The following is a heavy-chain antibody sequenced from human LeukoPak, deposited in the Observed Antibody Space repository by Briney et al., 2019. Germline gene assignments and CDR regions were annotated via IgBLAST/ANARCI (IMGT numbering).Heavy chain of an antibody. CDR1: GFTFTTYG. Sequence: PGGSLSLSCAASGFTFTTYGMHWVRQAPGKGLECVAFIQYDGSNKYYPDSVKGRFTISRDNSNNTLYLQMNSLRTDDTAVYYCARDTPLAPWGQGTLVTVSS. V-gene: IGHV3-30*02. CDR2: IQYDGSNK. CDR3: ARDTPLAP. J-gene: IGHJ5*02.